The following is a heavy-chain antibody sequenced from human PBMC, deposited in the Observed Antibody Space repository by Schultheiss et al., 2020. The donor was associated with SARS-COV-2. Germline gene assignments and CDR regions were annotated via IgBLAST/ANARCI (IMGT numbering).Heavy chain of an antibody. CDR3: ASSGNNGYYYYGMDV. J-gene: IGHJ6*02. Sequence: SETLSLTCAVYGGSFSGYYWSWIRQPPGKGLEWIGEINHSGSTNYNPSLKSRVTISVDTSKNQFSLKLSSVTAADTVVYYCASSGNNGYYYYGMDVWGQGTTVTVSS. V-gene: IGHV4-34*01. D-gene: IGHD1/OR15-1a*01. CDR2: INHSGST. CDR1: GGSFSGYY.